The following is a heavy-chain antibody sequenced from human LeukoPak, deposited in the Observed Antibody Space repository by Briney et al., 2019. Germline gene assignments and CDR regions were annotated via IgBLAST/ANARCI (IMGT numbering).Heavy chain of an antibody. CDR2: IYPGDSDT. D-gene: IGHD3-10*01. V-gene: IGHV5-51*01. Sequence: GESLKISCKGSGYSFTSYWIGWVRQMPGKGLEWMGIIYPGDSDTRYSPSFQGQVTISADKSISTAYLQWSSLKASDTAMYYCAGLADTEGGGSGYMDVWGKGTTVTVSS. CDR1: GYSFTSYW. CDR3: AGLADTEGGGSGYMDV. J-gene: IGHJ6*03.